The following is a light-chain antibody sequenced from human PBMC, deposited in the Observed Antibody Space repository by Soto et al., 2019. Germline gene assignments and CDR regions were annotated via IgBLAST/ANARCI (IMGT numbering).Light chain of an antibody. CDR2: DAS. CDR3: QQRRNGPPTII. V-gene: IGKV3-11*01. CDR1: QRVSKY. Sequence: EIVLTQSPATLSLSTGEIATLSCSVSQRVSKYLAWYQQKSGQAPRLLIYDASNRATGIPARFSGSGSGTDFTLSISSLELVDFAVYYCQQRRNGPPTIIFGHGTRLVIK. J-gene: IGKJ5*01.